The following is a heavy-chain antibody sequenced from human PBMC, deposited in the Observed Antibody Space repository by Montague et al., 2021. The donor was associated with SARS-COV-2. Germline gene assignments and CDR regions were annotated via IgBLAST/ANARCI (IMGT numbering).Heavy chain of an antibody. CDR3: ARPYCSSSSCYYGMDV. Sequence: QSGAEVKKPGESLTISCRGSGYSFTSYWIGWVRQMPGKGLEWMGIIYPGDSDIRYSPSFQGQVTISADKSISTAYLQWSSLKASDTGMYYCARPYCSSSSCYYGMDVWGQGTTVTVSS. CDR2: IYPGDSDI. CDR1: GYSFTSYW. J-gene: IGHJ6*02. D-gene: IGHD2-2*01. V-gene: IGHV5-51*01.